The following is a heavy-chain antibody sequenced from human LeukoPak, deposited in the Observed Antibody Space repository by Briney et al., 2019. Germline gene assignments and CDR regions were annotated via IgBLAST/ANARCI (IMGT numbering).Heavy chain of an antibody. V-gene: IGHV4-34*01. CDR1: GGSFSGYY. J-gene: IGHJ3*02. CDR2: INHSGNT. D-gene: IGHD2-15*01. Sequence: SETLSLTCAVYGGSFSGYYWSWIRQPPGKGLEWIGEINHSGNTNYNPSLKSRVTISVDTSKNQFSLKLSSVTAAETAVYYCARARNIVVVVAAPSRWNAFDIWGQGTMVTVSS. CDR3: ARARNIVVVVAAPSRWNAFDI.